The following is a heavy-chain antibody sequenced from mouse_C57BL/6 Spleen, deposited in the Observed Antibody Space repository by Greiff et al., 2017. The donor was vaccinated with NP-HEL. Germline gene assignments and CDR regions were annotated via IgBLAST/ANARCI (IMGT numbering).Heavy chain of an antibody. D-gene: IGHD1-1*01. V-gene: IGHV2-2*01. J-gene: IGHJ1*03. CDR3: ARKYYYGSSYWYFDV. CDR2: IWSGGST. CDR1: GFSLTSYG. Sequence: VQLQQSGPGLVQPSQSLSITCTVSGFSLTSYGVHWVRQSPGKGLEWLGVIWSGGSTDYNAAFISRLSISKDNSKSQVFFKMNSLQADDTAIYYCARKYYYGSSYWYFDVWGTGTTVTVSS.